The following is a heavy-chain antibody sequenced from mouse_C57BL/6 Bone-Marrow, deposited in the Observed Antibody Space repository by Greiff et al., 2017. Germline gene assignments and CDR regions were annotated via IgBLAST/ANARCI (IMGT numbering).Heavy chain of an antibody. D-gene: IGHD1-1*01. J-gene: IGHJ2*01. Sequence: VQLQQPGAELVKPGASVKLSCKASGYTFTSYWMQWVKKRPGQGLEWIGEIDPSDSYTNYNQKFKGKATLTVDTSASTAYMQLSSLTSEDSAVYYCATTVVFDYWREGTTLTVTS. V-gene: IGHV1-50*01. CDR2: IDPSDSYT. CDR3: ATTVVFDY. CDR1: GYTFTSYW.